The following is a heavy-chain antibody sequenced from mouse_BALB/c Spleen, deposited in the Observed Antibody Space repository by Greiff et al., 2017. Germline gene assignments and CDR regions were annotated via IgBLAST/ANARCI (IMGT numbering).Heavy chain of an antibody. J-gene: IGHJ4*01. CDR2: ISSGGSYT. CDR1: GFTFSSYA. D-gene: IGHD4-1*01. Sequence: EVQLQESGGGLVKPGGSLKLSCAASGFTFSSYAMSWVRQTPEKRLEWVATISSGGSYTYYPDSVKGRVTISRDNAKNTLYLQMSSLRSEDTAMYYCARRWDYAMDYWGQGTSVTVSS. V-gene: IGHV5-9-3*01. CDR3: ARRWDYAMDY.